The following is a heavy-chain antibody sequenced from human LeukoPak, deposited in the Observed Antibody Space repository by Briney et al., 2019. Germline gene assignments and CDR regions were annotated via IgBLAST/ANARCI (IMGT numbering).Heavy chain of an antibody. CDR3: ARDPTETYYFDY. CDR1: GFTFSSYS. J-gene: IGHJ4*02. Sequence: GGSLRLSCAASGFTFSSYSMNWGRQAPGKGLEWVSSITSSSNYIYYADSVKGRFTISRDNAKNSLYLQMNSLRAEDTAVYYCARDPTETYYFDYWGQGTLVTVSS. V-gene: IGHV3-21*01. D-gene: IGHD5-24*01. CDR2: ITSSSNYI.